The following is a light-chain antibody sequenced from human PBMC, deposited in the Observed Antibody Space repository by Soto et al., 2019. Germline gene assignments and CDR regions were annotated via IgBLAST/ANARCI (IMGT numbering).Light chain of an antibody. V-gene: IGKV3-15*01. Sequence: EIVMTQSPGTLSVSPGERATLSCRASQSISSSYLAWYQQRPGQAPRLLIYGASTRATGIPARFSGRGSGTEFTLTISSLQSEDFAVYYCQQYNNWHPLTFGGGTRVEIK. CDR1: QSISSSY. J-gene: IGKJ4*01. CDR2: GAS. CDR3: QQYNNWHPLT.